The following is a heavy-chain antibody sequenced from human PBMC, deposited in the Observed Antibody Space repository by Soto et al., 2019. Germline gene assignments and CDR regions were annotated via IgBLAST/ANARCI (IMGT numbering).Heavy chain of an antibody. CDR3: AHRRERSDYGDSHWCDP. V-gene: IGHV2-5*02. J-gene: IGHJ5*02. CDR1: GFSLTTSGVG. Sequence: QITLKESGTTLVKPTQTLTLTCTFSGFSLTTSGVGVGWIRQPPGKALEWLALIYWDDDKRYSPSLKSRLTIPKDTSKNQVVLSMINMDPVDTATYFCAHRRERSDYGDSHWCDPWGQGTLVTVSS. CDR2: IYWDDDK. D-gene: IGHD4-17*01.